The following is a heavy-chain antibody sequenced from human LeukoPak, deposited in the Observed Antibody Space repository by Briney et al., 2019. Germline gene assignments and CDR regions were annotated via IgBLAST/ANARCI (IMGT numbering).Heavy chain of an antibody. V-gene: IGHV3-7*04. J-gene: IGHJ4*02. CDR3: ARVVGTDEGADY. D-gene: IGHD1-7*01. Sequence: PGGSLRLSCAASGFIFRHYWMHWVRQASGKGLEWVANIKPDGSEKRYADSVKGRFTISRDNAENSLSLQMNSLRPEDTAVYYCARVVGTDEGADYWGQGTLVTASS. CDR1: GFIFRHYW. CDR2: IKPDGSEK.